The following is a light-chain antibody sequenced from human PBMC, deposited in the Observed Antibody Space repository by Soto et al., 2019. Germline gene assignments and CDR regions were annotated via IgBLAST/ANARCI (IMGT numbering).Light chain of an antibody. CDR3: QQYGRAPLT. J-gene: IGKJ4*01. CDR2: DAS. CDR1: QSVENNY. V-gene: IGKV3-20*01. Sequence: EIVLTQSPGTLSLPPGEGATLSCRASQSVENNYLAWYQQKPGQAPQFLMYDASIRATGIPDRFSGSGSGTDFNLTIIRLESEDFAVYYCQQYGRAPLTFGGGTKVDIK.